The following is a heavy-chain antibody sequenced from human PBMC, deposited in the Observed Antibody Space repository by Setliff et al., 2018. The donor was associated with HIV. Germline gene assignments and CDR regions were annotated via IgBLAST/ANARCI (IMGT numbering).Heavy chain of an antibody. CDR2: MNPNSGNT. CDR3: ARDLSISNPYYDILTGPGVY. J-gene: IGHJ4*02. Sequence: ASVKVSCKASGYTFISYDINWVRQATGQGLEWMGWMNPNSGNTGYAQKFQGRVTMTRDTSTSTVYMELSSLRSEDTAVYYCARDLSISNPYYDILTGPGVYWGQGTLVTVS. V-gene: IGHV1-8*02. CDR1: GYTFISYD. D-gene: IGHD3-9*01.